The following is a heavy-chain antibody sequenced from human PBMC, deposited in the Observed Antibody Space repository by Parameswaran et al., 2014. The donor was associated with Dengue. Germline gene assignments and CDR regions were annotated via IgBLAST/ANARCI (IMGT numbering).Heavy chain of an antibody. V-gene: IGHV3-11*05. CDR2: ISSSSSYT. CDR3: ARVEEGSCDY. Sequence: WIRQPPGKGLEWVSYISSSSSYTNYADSVKGRFTISRDNAKNSLYLQMNSLRAEDTAVYYCARVEEGSCDYWGQGTLVTVSS. D-gene: IGHD2-15*01. J-gene: IGHJ4*02.